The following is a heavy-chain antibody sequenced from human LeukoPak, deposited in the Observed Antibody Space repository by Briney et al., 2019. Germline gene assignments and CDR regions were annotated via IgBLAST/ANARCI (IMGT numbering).Heavy chain of an antibody. V-gene: IGHV4-39*01. CDR3: ARHSLWFGDRRGYFDY. D-gene: IGHD3-10*01. Sequence: GSLRLSCAASGFTFSSYAMSWVRQAPGKGLEWIGSIYYSGSTYYNPSLKSRVTISVDTSKNQFSLKLSSVTAADTAVYYCARHSLWFGDRRGYFDYWGQGTLVTVSS. CDR2: IYYSGST. J-gene: IGHJ4*02. CDR1: GFTFSSYA.